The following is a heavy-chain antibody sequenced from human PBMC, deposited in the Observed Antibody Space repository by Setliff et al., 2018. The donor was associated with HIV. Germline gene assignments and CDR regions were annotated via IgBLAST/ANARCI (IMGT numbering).Heavy chain of an antibody. J-gene: IGHJ4*02. D-gene: IGHD2-2*01. CDR3: ASHFGYCSSTSCEGY. CDR2: IWADEITK. Sequence: GGSLRLSCATSGFTFSPYAIHWVRQAPGMGLEWVAMIWADEITKFYADSVKGRFTISRDNSKNTLYLQMNSLRAEDTAVYYCASHFGYCSSTSCEGYWGQGALVTVSS. V-gene: IGHV3-33*01. CDR1: GFTFSPYA.